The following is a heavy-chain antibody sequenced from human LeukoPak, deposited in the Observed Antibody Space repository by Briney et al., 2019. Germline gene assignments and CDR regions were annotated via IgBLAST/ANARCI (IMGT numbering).Heavy chain of an antibody. CDR1: GYTFTSYY. Sequence: ASVKVSRKASGYTFTSYYMHWVRQAPGQGLEWMGIINPSGGSTSYAQKFQGRVTMTRDTSTSTVYMELSSLRSEDTAVYYCARVMAKSSIAASLDYWGQGTLVTVSS. V-gene: IGHV1-46*01. CDR2: INPSGGST. D-gene: IGHD6-6*01. J-gene: IGHJ4*02. CDR3: ARVMAKSSIAASLDY.